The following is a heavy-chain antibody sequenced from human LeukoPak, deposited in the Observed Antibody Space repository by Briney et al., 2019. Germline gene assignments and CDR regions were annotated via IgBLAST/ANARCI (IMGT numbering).Heavy chain of an antibody. V-gene: IGHV3-30*03. J-gene: IGHJ4*02. Sequence: PGGSLRLSCAASGFTFSSYGMHWVRQAPGKGLEWVAVISYDGSNKYYADSVKGRFTISRDNSKNTLYLQMNSLRAEDTAVYYCARVPGRGYSYGGFDYWGQGTLVTVSS. CDR1: GFTFSSYG. CDR2: ISYDGSNK. D-gene: IGHD5-18*01. CDR3: ARVPGRGYSYGGFDY.